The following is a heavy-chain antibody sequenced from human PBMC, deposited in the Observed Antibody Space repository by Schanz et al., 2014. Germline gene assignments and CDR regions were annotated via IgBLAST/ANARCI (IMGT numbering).Heavy chain of an antibody. J-gene: IGHJ4*02. V-gene: IGHV1-69*08. CDR2: IIPVLDIT. D-gene: IGHD1-7*01. Sequence: QVQLVQSGAEVKKPGSSVKVSCKASGGTFSSFIISWVRQAPGQGLEWMGRIIPVLDITNYAQKFQGRVTFSADTSTSTAYMEISSLKSEDTAVYFCAREEITETGTKPLEYWGQGALVTVSS. CDR3: AREEITETGTKPLEY. CDR1: GGTFSSFI.